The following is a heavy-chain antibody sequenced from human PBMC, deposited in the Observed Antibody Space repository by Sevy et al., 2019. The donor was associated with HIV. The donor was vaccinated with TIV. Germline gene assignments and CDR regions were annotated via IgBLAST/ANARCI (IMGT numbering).Heavy chain of an antibody. CDR1: GFTFSDYF. D-gene: IGHD2-2*01. CDR3: ARDHTKLGYCSSTSCPADFDY. CDR2: ISNSATTT. Sequence: GGSLRLSCAASGFTFSDYFMTWIRQAPGRGLEWVSYISNSATTTYYAHSVKGRFTISRDSANNSMYLQMNSLRAEDTAVYYCARDHTKLGYCSSTSCPADFDYWGQGTLVTVSS. J-gene: IGHJ4*02. V-gene: IGHV3-11*01.